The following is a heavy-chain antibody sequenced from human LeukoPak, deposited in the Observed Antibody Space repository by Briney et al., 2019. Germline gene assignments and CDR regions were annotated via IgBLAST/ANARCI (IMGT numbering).Heavy chain of an antibody. V-gene: IGHV4-34*01. D-gene: IGHD3-10*01. J-gene: IGHJ6*03. Sequence: KPSETLSLTCAVYGGSFSGYYWSWIRQPPGKGLEWIGEINHSGSTNYNPSLKGRVTISVDTSKNQFSLTLSSVTAADTALHYCARGGRGPYYYYMDVWGKGTTVTVSS. CDR3: ARGGRGPYYYYMDV. CDR1: GGSFSGYY. CDR2: INHSGST.